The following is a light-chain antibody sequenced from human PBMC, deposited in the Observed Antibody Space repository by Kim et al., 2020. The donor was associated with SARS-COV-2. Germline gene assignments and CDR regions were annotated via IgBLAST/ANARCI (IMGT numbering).Light chain of an antibody. CDR1: QSIDRY. Sequence: EIVLTQSPATLSLSPGERVTLSCRASQSIDRYLAWYQQKPGQAPRLLIYDAANRATGIPARFSGSGSGTDFTLTISNLEPEDFAVYYCQQRSSLYTFGQGTKLEI. V-gene: IGKV3-11*01. CDR3: QQRSSLYT. CDR2: DAA. J-gene: IGKJ2*01.